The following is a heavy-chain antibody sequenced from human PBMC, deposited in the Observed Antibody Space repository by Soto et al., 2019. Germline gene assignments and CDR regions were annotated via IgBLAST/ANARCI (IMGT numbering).Heavy chain of an antibody. D-gene: IGHD2-15*01. V-gene: IGHV1-3*01. J-gene: IGHJ6*02. CDR1: GYTFTSYA. Sequence: QVQLVQSGAEVKKPGASVKVSCKASGYTFTSYAMHWVRQAPGQRLEWMGWINAGNGNTKYSQKFQGRVTITRDTAASTAYMELSSMRPEDTAGYYCARRGRPAGYCSGGSCLENYYYGMDVWGQGTTVTVSS. CDR3: ARRGRPAGYCSGGSCLENYYYGMDV. CDR2: INAGNGNT.